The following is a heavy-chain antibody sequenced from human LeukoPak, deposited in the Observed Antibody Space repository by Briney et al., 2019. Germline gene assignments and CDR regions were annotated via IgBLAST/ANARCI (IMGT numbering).Heavy chain of an antibody. J-gene: IGHJ5*02. Sequence: GGSLRLSCAASGFTFSSYAMSWVRQAPGKGLERVSAISGSGGSTYYADSVKGRFTISRDNSKNTLYLQMNSLRAEDTAVYYCAKDAESGYCSSTSCPGGLNWFDPWGQGTLVTVSS. CDR3: AKDAESGYCSSTSCPGGLNWFDP. CDR2: ISGSGGST. CDR1: GFTFSSYA. D-gene: IGHD2-2*01. V-gene: IGHV3-23*01.